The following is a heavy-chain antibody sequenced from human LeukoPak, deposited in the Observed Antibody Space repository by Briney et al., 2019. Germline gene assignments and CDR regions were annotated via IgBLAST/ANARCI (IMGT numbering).Heavy chain of an antibody. D-gene: IGHD2-8*01. CDR2: INAGNGNT. J-gene: IGHJ4*02. CDR3: ARETGMLAFDY. V-gene: IGHV1-3*01. Sequence: GASVKVSCKASGYTFTSYAMHWVRQAPGQRLEWMGWINAGNGNTKYSQKFQGRVTITRDTSVSTAYMELSSLRSEDTAVYYCARETGMLAFDYWGQGTLVTVSS. CDR1: GYTFTSYA.